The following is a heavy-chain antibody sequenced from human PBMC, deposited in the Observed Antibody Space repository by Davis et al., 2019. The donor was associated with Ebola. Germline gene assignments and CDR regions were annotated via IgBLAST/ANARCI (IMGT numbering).Heavy chain of an antibody. D-gene: IGHD4-17*01. CDR1: GFTFSGSA. CDR3: TSTTVTNGDY. V-gene: IGHV3-73*01. CDR2: IRSKANSYAT. J-gene: IGHJ4*02. Sequence: GESLKISCAASGFTFSGSAMHWVRQASGKGLEWVGRIRSKANSYATAYAASVKGRFTISRDDSKNTAYLQMNSLKTEDTAVYYCTSTTVTNGDYWGQGTLVTVSS.